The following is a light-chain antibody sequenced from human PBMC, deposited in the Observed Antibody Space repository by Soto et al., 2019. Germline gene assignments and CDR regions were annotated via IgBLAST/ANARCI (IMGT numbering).Light chain of an antibody. CDR1: SSDVGSYNL. CDR3: CSYARSSTYV. Sequence: QSALTQPASVSGSPGQSITISCTGTSSDVGSYNLVSWYQQHPGKAPKLMIYEVSKRPSGLSNRFSASKSGNTASLTISGHQAEDEADYYCCSYARSSTYVLGTGTKLTVL. V-gene: IGLV2-23*02. CDR2: EVS. J-gene: IGLJ1*01.